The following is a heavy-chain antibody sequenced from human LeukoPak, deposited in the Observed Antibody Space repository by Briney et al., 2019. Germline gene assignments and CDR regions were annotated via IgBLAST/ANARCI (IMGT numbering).Heavy chain of an antibody. Sequence: PSETLSPTCTVSGYSISSGYYWGWIRQPPGKGLEWIGSIYYSGSTYYNPSLKSRVTISVDTSKNQFSLKLSSVTAADTAVYYCARPRSSGWFHHWGQGTLVTVSS. J-gene: IGHJ5*02. D-gene: IGHD6-19*01. CDR1: GYSISSGYY. CDR2: IYYSGST. CDR3: ARPRSSGWFHH. V-gene: IGHV4-38-2*02.